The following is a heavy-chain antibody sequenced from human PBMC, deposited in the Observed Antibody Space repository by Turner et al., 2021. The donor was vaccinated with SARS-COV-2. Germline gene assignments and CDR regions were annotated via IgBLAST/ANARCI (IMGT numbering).Heavy chain of an antibody. J-gene: IGHJ6*02. CDR1: ENTPTELS. D-gene: IGHD3-9*01. CDR3: ATHYDIVNPYYAPRGYSGMDV. CDR2: FDPEDGKT. V-gene: IGHV1-24*01. Sequence: FKLVRSGPEGKRLGAPGKASCTVPENTPTELSMHWVRQAPGKGLEWMGGFDPEDGKTIYAQNLQGRVTMTEDTSTDTAYMELRSLRSEDTAVYYCATHYDIVNPYYAPRGYSGMDVWGQGTAVTVSS.